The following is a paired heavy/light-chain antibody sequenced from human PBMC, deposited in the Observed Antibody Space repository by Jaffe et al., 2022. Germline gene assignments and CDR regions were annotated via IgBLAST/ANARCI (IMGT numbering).Light chain of an antibody. J-gene: IGKJ5*01. Sequence: EIVMTQSPATLSVSPGERATLSCRASQSVSSNLAWYQQKPGQAPRLLIYGASTRATGIPARFSGSGSGTEFTLTISSLQSEDFAVYYCQQYNNWPSDTFGQGTRLEIK. V-gene: IGKV3-15*01. CDR3: QQYNNWPSDT. CDR2: GAS. CDR1: QSVSSN.
Heavy chain of an antibody. CDR1: GGSISSSSYY. V-gene: IGHV4-39*01. Sequence: QLQLQESGPGLVKPSETLSLTCTVSGGSISSSSYYWGWIRQPPGKGLEWIGSIYYSGSTYYNPSLKSRVTISVDTSKNQFSLKLSSVTAADTAVYYCARRNRLPYEIYDYGDYEFYRSGYFDLWGRGTLVTVSS. CDR2: IYYSGST. CDR3: ARRNRLPYEIYDYGDYEFYRSGYFDL. J-gene: IGHJ2*01. D-gene: IGHD4-17*01.